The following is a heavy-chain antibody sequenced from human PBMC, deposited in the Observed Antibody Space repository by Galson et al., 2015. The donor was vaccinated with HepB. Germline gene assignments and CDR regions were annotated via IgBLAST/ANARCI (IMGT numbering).Heavy chain of an antibody. CDR3: ARAAGIAVAGVGGVRTFPQIHQIDY. CDR2: ISAYNGNT. J-gene: IGHJ4*02. V-gene: IGHV1-18*01. D-gene: IGHD6-19*01. CDR1: GYTFTSYG. Sequence: SVKVSCKASGYTFTSYGISWVRQAPGQGLEWMGWISAYNGNTNYAQKLQGRVTMTTDTSTSTAYMELRSLRSDDTAVYYCARAAGIAVAGVGGVRTFPQIHQIDYWGQGTLVTVSS.